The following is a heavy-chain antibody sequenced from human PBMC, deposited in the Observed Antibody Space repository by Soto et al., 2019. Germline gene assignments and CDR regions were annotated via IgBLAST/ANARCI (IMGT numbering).Heavy chain of an antibody. D-gene: IGHD2-2*01. Sequence: QLQLQESGSGLVKPSQTLSLTCTVSGGSINSGGYSWIWIRQPPGKGLEWIGYIYHTGNTFYNPSLQSRVTLSVDQSKMQFSLSLGSVTAADTAMYYCARVERTLSTPFAYGMDVWGQGTTVTVSS. CDR3: ARVERTLSTPFAYGMDV. CDR2: IYHTGNT. CDR1: GGSINSGGYS. V-gene: IGHV4-30-2*01. J-gene: IGHJ6*02.